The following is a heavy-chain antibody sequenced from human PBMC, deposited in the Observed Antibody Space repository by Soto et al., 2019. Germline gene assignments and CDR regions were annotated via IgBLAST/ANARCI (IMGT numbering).Heavy chain of an antibody. CDR1: GFTFSSYA. CDR2: ISYDGSNK. V-gene: IGHV3-30-3*01. J-gene: IGHJ4*02. CDR3: ARDPIGETSGYEDY. D-gene: IGHD5-12*01. Sequence: QVQLVESGGGVVQPGRSLRLSCAASGFTFSSYAMHWVRQAPGKGLEWVAVISYDGSNKYYADSVKGRFTISRDNSKNTRYLQMNSLRAEDTAVYYCARDPIGETSGYEDYWGQGTLVTVSS.